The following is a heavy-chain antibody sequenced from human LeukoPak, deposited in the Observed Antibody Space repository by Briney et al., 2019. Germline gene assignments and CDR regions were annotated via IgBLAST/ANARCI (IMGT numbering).Heavy chain of an antibody. CDR3: ARAPAYYEILTGYYIWFDP. V-gene: IGHV4-61*01. D-gene: IGHD3-9*01. J-gene: IGHJ5*02. Sequence: SETLSLTCTVSGGSVSSGSYYWSWIRQPPGKGLEWIGYIYYSGSTNYNPSLKSRDTISVDTSKNQFSLKLSSVTAAVTAVYYCARAPAYYEILTGYYIWFDPCGQGTLVT. CDR1: GGSVSSGSYY. CDR2: IYYSGST.